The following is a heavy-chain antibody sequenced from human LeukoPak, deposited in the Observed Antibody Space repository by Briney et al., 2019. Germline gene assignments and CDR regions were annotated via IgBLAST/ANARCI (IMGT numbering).Heavy chain of an antibody. V-gene: IGHV3-48*02. CDR3: ARDIEIEAAYYFDY. CDR1: GFTFSSYS. J-gene: IGHJ4*02. Sequence: GGSLRLSCAASGFTFSSYSMNWVRQAPGNGLEWVSYISSSSSSIYYADSVKGRFDISRDNANNSLYLQMNSLRDEDTAVYYCARDIEIEAAYYFDYWGQGTLVTVSS. D-gene: IGHD6-13*01. CDR2: ISSSSSSI.